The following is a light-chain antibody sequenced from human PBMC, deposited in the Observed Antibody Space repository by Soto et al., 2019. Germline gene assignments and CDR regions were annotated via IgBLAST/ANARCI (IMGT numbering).Light chain of an antibody. J-gene: IGKJ4*01. Sequence: DIEMTQSPSSLSASVGDRVTITCRASQSISNYFNWYQHKPGKAPKLLIYAASSLQSGVPTRFSGSGSGTDFTLTISSLQPEDFATYYCQQSYGTPLTFGGGTKVEIK. V-gene: IGKV1-39*01. CDR3: QQSYGTPLT. CDR2: AAS. CDR1: QSISNY.